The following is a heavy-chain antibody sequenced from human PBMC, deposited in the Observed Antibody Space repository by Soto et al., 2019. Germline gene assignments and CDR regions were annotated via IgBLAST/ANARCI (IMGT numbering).Heavy chain of an antibody. CDR2: IYRGGST. D-gene: IGHD3-10*01. CDR3: ARDGGLAEDGMDV. CDR1: GFTVSGNY. J-gene: IGHJ6*02. Sequence: EMQLVETGGDLIQPGGYLRLSCAASGFTVSGNYMSWFRQAPGKGLEWVSVIYRGGSTYYADSVKGRFPISRDNSNNTLYLQMNSLRADDTAVYYCARDGGLAEDGMDVWGQGTTVTVSS. V-gene: IGHV3-53*02.